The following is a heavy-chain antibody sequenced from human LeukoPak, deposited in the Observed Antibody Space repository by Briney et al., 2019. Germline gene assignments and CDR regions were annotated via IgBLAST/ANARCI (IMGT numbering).Heavy chain of an antibody. D-gene: IGHD3-22*01. Sequence: PSETLSLTCAVYGGSFSGYYWGWIRQPPGKGLEWIGSIYYSGSTYYNPSLKSRITMSVDTSKNQFSLRLSSVTAADTAVYYCARENYYDSCGYVYWGQGTLVTASS. V-gene: IGHV4-34*10. J-gene: IGHJ4*02. CDR1: GGSFSGYY. CDR2: IYYSGST. CDR3: ARENYYDSCGYVY.